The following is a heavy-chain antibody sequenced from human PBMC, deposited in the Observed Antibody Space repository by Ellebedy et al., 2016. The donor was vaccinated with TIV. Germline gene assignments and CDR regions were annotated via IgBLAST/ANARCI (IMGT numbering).Heavy chain of an antibody. V-gene: IGHV3-53*01. D-gene: IGHD2/OR15-2a*01. CDR2: IYSGGST. CDR3: ARGVLSGY. Sequence: GESLKISCAASGFTFNIYDMSWVRQAPGKGLEWVSVIYSGGSTYYVDSVKGRFTISRDNSKNTVYLQMNSLRAEDTAVYYCARGVLSGYWGQGTLVTVSS. J-gene: IGHJ4*02. CDR1: GFTFNIYD.